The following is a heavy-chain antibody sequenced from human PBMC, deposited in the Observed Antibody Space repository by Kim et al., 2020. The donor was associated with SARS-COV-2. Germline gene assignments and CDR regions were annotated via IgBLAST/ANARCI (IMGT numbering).Heavy chain of an antibody. CDR3: ARDEREGYSYGFYYYYYGIDV. Sequence: GGSLRLFCAASGFTFSSYAMHWVRQAPGKGLEWVAVISYDGSNKYYADSVKGRFTISRDNFKNTLYLQMNSLRAEDTAVYYCARDEREGYSYGFYYYYYGIDVGGQGTTVTVSS. CDR1: GFTFSSYA. D-gene: IGHD5-18*01. CDR2: ISYDGSNK. V-gene: IGHV3-30*04. J-gene: IGHJ6*02.